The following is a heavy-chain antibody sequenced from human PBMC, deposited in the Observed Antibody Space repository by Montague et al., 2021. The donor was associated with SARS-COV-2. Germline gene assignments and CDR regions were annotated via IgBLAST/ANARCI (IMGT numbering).Heavy chain of an antibody. V-gene: IGHV4-39*01. Sequence: SETLSLTCTVSGGSISSSSYYWGWIRQPPGKGLEWIGSIYYSGSTYYNPSLKSRVTISVDTSKNQLSLKLSSVTAADTAVYYCARHYYGSGSYYLGEFDYWGQGTLFTVSS. CDR2: IYYSGST. CDR1: GGSISSSSYY. J-gene: IGHJ4*02. D-gene: IGHD3-10*01. CDR3: ARHYYGSGSYYLGEFDY.